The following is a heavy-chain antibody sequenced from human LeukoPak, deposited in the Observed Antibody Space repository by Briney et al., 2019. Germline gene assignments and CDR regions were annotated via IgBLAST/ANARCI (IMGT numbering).Heavy chain of an antibody. Sequence: GGSLRLSCAASGFTFSSYAMSWVRQAPGKGLEWVPAISGSGGSTYYADSVKGRFTISRDNSKNTLYLQMNSLRAEDTAVYYCAKDFWVRDWAFDYWGQGTLVTVSS. CDR3: AKDFWVRDWAFDY. J-gene: IGHJ4*02. D-gene: IGHD3-3*01. CDR2: ISGSGGST. V-gene: IGHV3-23*01. CDR1: GFTFSSYA.